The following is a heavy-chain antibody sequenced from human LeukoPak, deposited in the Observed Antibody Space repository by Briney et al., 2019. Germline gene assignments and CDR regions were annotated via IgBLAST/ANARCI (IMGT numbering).Heavy chain of an antibody. D-gene: IGHD2-15*01. CDR3: ARDQRCSGGSCYFEPFDY. Sequence: PGGSLRLSCAASGFTFSSYAMSWVRQAPGKGLEWVSAISGSGGSTYYADSVKGRFTISRDNSKNSLYLQMNSLRAEDTAVYYCARDQRCSGGSCYFEPFDYWGQGTLVTVSS. J-gene: IGHJ4*02. V-gene: IGHV3-23*01. CDR1: GFTFSSYA. CDR2: ISGSGGST.